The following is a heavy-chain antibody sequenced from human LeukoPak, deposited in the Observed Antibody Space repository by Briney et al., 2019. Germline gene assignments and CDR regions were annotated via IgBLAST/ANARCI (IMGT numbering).Heavy chain of an antibody. CDR2: LPPDGSYQ. CDR3: ARGLHDRSWYGAH. D-gene: IGHD6-13*01. J-gene: IGHJ4*02. V-gene: IGHV3-30*04. CDR1: GFTFSDYT. Sequence: PGGSLRLSCAASGFTFSDYTMQWDRQAPGKGLEWVALLPPDGSYQYYADSLKGRFTISRDNFKNALYLQMNSLRLEDTAVYYCARGLHDRSWYGAHWGQGTLLSVSS.